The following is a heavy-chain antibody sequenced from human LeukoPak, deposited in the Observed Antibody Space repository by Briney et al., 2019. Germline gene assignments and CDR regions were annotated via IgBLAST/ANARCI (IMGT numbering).Heavy chain of an antibody. Sequence: GKSLKISCKSSGYSFTSYWIGWVRQMPEKGLEWMGIIYPGDSDTRYRPSFQGQVTISADKSISTAYLQWSSLKASDTAMHYCARPRVGAPSDFDYWGQGTLVTVSS. J-gene: IGHJ4*02. CDR2: IYPGDSDT. CDR1: GYSFTSYW. CDR3: ARPRVGAPSDFDY. V-gene: IGHV5-51*01. D-gene: IGHD1-26*01.